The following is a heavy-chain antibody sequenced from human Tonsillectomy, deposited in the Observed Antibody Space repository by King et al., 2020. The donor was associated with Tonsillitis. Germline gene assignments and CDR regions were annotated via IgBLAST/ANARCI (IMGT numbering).Heavy chain of an antibody. CDR2: IYYSGST. V-gene: IGHV4-59*01. J-gene: IGHJ6*03. D-gene: IGHD3-10*01. CDR1: GGSISSYY. Sequence: QLQESGPGLVKPSETLSLTCTVSGGSISSYYWSWIRQPPGKGLEWIGYIYYSGSTNYNPSLKSRVTMSVDTSKNQFSLNLSSVTAADTAVYYCARGGSGGYISYYYYYYMDVWGRGTTVTVSS. CDR3: ARGGSGGYISYYYYYYMDV.